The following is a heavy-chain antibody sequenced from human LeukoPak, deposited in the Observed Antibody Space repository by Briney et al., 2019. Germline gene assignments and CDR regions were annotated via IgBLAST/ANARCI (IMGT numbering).Heavy chain of an antibody. CDR3: ARGGSLAVAPHLYYFDY. J-gene: IGHJ4*02. Sequence: GASVKVSCKASGYTFIAYYIHWVRQAPGQGLEWMGIINPSGGSTTYAQNFQGRVTMTRDTSTSAVYMGLSSLGSEDTAVYYCARGGSLAVAPHLYYFDYWGQGTLVTVSS. V-gene: IGHV1-46*01. CDR1: GYTFIAYY. D-gene: IGHD6-19*01. CDR2: INPSGGST.